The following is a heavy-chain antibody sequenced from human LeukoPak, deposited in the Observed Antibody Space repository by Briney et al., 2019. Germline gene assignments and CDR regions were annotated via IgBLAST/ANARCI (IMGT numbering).Heavy chain of an antibody. D-gene: IGHD3-22*01. V-gene: IGHV4-61*05. CDR1: GGSISSSSYY. Sequence: SETLSLTCTVSGGSISSSSYYWGWIRQPPGKGLEWMGYIYYSGSTNYNPSLKSRVTISVDTSKNQFSLKLSSVTAADTAVYYCSHDSSGYYWRSAFDIWGQGTMVTVSS. CDR2: IYYSGST. CDR3: SHDSSGYYWRSAFDI. J-gene: IGHJ3*02.